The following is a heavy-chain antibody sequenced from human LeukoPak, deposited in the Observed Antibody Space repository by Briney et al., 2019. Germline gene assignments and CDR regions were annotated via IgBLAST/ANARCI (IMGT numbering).Heavy chain of an antibody. J-gene: IGHJ3*02. CDR3: ARDPHRERGTSNVFDI. D-gene: IGHD1-14*01. Sequence: TSETLSLTCTVSGGSIGSADFYWNWVRQPPGKGLESIGSIYYTGTTQYNPSLKSRITISLDMSKTQFSLKLSSVTAADTAVYYCARDPHRERGTSNVFDIWGQGTMVTVSS. V-gene: IGHV4-30-4*08. CDR1: GGSIGSADFY. CDR2: IYYTGTT.